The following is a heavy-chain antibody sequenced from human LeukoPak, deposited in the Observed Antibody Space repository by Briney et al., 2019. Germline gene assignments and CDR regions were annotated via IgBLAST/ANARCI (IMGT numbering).Heavy chain of an antibody. V-gene: IGHV3-23*01. CDR1: GFTFSSYA. CDR2: ISGSGGST. CDR3: ATLLEWLLFPFDY. D-gene: IGHD3-3*01. J-gene: IGHJ4*02. Sequence: GGSLRLSCAASGFTFSSYAMSWVRQAPGKGLEWVSAISGSGGSTYYADSVKGRFTISRDNSKNTLHLQMNSLRAEDTAVYYCATLLEWLLFPFDYWGQGTLVTVSS.